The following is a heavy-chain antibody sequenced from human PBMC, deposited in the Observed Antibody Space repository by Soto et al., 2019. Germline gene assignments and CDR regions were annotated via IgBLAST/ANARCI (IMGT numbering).Heavy chain of an antibody. J-gene: IGHJ6*02. CDR2: IYYSGDT. D-gene: IGHD2-8*01. CDR3: ARAGALLFGVYPVYYYTVGV. V-gene: IGHV4-30-4*08. CDR1: GGSISSGGYY. Sequence: PSETLSLTCTVSGGSISSGGYYWSWIRQTPGKGLEWIGYIYYSGDTNYNPSLKSRVIISVDTSKNQFSLKLSSVTAADTAVYYCARAGALLFGVYPVYYYTVGVSGHGTTITVSS.